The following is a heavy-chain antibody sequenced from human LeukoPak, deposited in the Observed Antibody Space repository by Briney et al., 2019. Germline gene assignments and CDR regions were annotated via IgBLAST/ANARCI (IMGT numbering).Heavy chain of an antibody. J-gene: IGHJ4*02. CDR3: ARDLEMATVAGTDYFDY. CDR1: GYTFTIYG. CDR2: ISAYNGNT. Sequence: ASVKVSCKASGYTFTIYGISWVRQAPGQGLEWMGWISAYNGNTNYAQKLQGRVTMTTDTSTSTAYMELRSLRSDDTAVHYCARDLEMATVAGTDYFDYWGQGTLVTVSS. V-gene: IGHV1-18*01. D-gene: IGHD6-19*01.